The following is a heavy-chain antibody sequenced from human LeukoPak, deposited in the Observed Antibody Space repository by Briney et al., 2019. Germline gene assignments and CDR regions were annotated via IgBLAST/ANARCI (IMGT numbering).Heavy chain of an antibody. CDR1: GGSISSSSYY. J-gene: IGHJ6*03. CDR3: ARKPLRSGRSSYYYYYMDV. Sequence: SETLSLTCTVSGGSISSSSYYWGWIRQPPGKGLEWIGSIYYSGSTYYNPSLKSRVTISVDKSKNQFSLKLSSVTAADTAVYYCARKPLRSGRSSYYYYYMDVWGKGTTVTVSS. CDR2: IYYSGST. D-gene: IGHD2-15*01. V-gene: IGHV4-39*07.